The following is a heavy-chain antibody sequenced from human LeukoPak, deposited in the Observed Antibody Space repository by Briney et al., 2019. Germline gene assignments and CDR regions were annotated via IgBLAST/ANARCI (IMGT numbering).Heavy chain of an antibody. V-gene: IGHV3-23*01. CDR1: GFTFSNYA. CDR2: ISGSGYST. D-gene: IGHD3-22*01. Sequence: PGGSLRLSCAVSGFTFSNYAMSWVRQAPGKGLEWVSTISGSGYSTYYVDSVKGRFTISRDNSENTLYLQMNTLRAEDTAVYYCAKDYYDSSGFDYWGHGTLVTVSS. J-gene: IGHJ4*01. CDR3: AKDYYDSSGFDY.